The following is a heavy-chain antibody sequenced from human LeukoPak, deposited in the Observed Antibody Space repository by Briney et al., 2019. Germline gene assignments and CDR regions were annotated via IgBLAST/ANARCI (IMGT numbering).Heavy chain of an antibody. CDR1: GASISTDY. J-gene: IGHJ4*02. CDR2: ISYSGSI. D-gene: IGHD3-9*01. V-gene: IGHV4-59*01. CDR3: ARVVRYFDWFSPISIDY. Sequence: SETLSLTCTVSGASISTDYWSWIRQPPGKGLDWIGYISYSGSINYNPSLKSRVIISVDTSKNQFSLKLSSVTAADTAVYYCARVVRYFDWFSPISIDYWGQGTLVTVSS.